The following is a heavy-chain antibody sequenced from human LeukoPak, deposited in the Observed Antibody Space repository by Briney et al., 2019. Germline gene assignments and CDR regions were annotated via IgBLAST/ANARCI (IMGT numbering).Heavy chain of an antibody. V-gene: IGHV2-5*01. CDR2: TYCNDDK. Sequence: SGPTRVKPTQTLTLTCTFSGFSLTTSGQGVGWIRQPPGKALEGLAPTYCNDDKHYSPSLKNRLKITKDNSKNQVVLTMKNMDPVDAATYYCVHWGSIRGVIIPCLWGYWGQGTLVTVSS. D-gene: IGHD3-10*01. J-gene: IGHJ4*01. CDR3: VHWGSIRGVIIPCLWGY. CDR1: GFSLTTSGQG.